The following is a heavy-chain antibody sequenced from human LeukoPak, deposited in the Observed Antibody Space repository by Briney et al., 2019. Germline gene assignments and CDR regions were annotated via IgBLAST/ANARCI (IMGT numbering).Heavy chain of an antibody. D-gene: IGHD2-8*01. Sequence: GGSLRLSCAASGFTLNNYEMNWVRQAPGKGLEWVSSISSSSSYIYYADSVKGRFTISRDNAKNSLYLQMNSLRAEDTAVYYCAREMVYARNWFDPWGQGTLVTVSS. CDR2: ISSSSSYI. J-gene: IGHJ5*02. CDR1: GFTLNNYE. CDR3: AREMVYARNWFDP. V-gene: IGHV3-21*01.